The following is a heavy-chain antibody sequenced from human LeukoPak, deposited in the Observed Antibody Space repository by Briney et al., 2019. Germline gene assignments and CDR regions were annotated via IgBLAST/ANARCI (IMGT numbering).Heavy chain of an antibody. CDR1: GFTFSSYS. CDR2: ISSSSSYI. V-gene: IGHV3-21*01. Sequence: AGSLRLSCAASGFTFSSYSMNWVRQAPGKGLEWVSSISSSSSYIYYADSVKGRFTISRDNAKNSLYLQMNSLRAEDTAVYYCARDSSSGFDHWGQGTLVTVSS. D-gene: IGHD6-6*01. J-gene: IGHJ4*02. CDR3: ARDSSSGFDH.